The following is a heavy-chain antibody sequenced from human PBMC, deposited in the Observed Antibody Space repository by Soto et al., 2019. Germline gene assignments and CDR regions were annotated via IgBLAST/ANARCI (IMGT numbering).Heavy chain of an antibody. CDR1: GYTFTSYD. CDR3: ARETTRRGDDY. V-gene: IGHV1-8*01. J-gene: IGHJ4*02. Sequence: QVQLVQSGAEVKKPGASVKVSCKASGYTFTSYDINWVRQATGQGLEWMGWMNPNSGNTVYAQKFPGRGTMTRTTYISTAYMELSSMRSEDTAVYYCARETTRRGDDYWGQGTLVTVSS. D-gene: IGHD2-15*01. CDR2: MNPNSGNT.